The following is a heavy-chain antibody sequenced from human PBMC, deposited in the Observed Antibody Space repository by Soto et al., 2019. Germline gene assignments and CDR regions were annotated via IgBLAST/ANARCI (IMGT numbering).Heavy chain of an antibody. J-gene: IGHJ6*03. Sequence: SETLSLTCTVSGGSISSSSYYWGWIRQPPGKGLEWIGSIYYSGSTYYNPSLKSRVTISVDTSKNQFSLKLSSVTAADTAVYYCARGLRFLEWSHPLSYYYYYMDVWGKGTTVTVSS. D-gene: IGHD3-3*01. CDR2: IYYSGST. V-gene: IGHV4-39*01. CDR3: ARGLRFLEWSHPLSYYYYYMDV. CDR1: GGSISSSSYY.